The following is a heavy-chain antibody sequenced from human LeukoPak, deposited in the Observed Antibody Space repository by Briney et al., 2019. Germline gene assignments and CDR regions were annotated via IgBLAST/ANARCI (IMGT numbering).Heavy chain of an antibody. J-gene: IGHJ6*03. CDR3: ARSGLRHYYYYMDV. Sequence: SETLSLTCTVSGGSISSHYWSWIRQPPGKGLEWIGYIYYSGSTNYNPSLKSRVTISVDTSKNQFSLKLSSVTAADTAVYYCARSGLRHYYYYMDVWGKGTTVTVSS. CDR1: GGSISSHY. CDR2: IYYSGST. V-gene: IGHV4-59*11. D-gene: IGHD4-17*01.